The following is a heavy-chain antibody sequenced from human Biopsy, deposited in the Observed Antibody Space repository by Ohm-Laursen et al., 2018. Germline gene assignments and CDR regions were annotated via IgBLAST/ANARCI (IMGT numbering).Heavy chain of an antibody. CDR3: ARFIVPSLHCSNGVCPIRWFDP. CDR1: GGTYSGYY. V-gene: IGHV4-34*01. CDR2: VHHDGRA. J-gene: IGHJ5*02. Sequence: GTLSLTCAVYGGTYSGYYWSWIRQPPGKGLEWIGEVHHDGRANYNPSLKSRVTISGDMSKKQFSLKLSGVTAADTAVYYCARFIVPSLHCSNGVCPIRWFDPWGQGTLVIVSS. D-gene: IGHD2-2*01.